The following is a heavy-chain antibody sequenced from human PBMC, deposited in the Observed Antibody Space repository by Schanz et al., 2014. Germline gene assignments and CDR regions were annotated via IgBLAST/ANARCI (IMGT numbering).Heavy chain of an antibody. CDR3: AKDLAAVGVFDY. Sequence: QVQLVESGGGVVQPGRSLRLSCAASGFTFSRYGMHWVRQAPGKGLEWVAAINGNGGITYYADSVKGRFTISRDNSKNTLDLQMNSLRAEDTAIYYCAKDLAAVGVFDYWGQGSLVTVSP. J-gene: IGHJ4*02. D-gene: IGHD6-13*01. CDR1: GFTFSRYG. V-gene: IGHV3-33*06. CDR2: INGNGGIT.